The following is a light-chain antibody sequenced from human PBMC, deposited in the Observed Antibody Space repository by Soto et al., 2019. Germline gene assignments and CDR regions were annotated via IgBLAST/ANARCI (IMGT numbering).Light chain of an antibody. CDR1: QSVSSYY. CDR2: AAS. Sequence: EIVLTQSPATLSSFPGDRVTLSCRASQSVSSYYLAWYQQKPGQAPRLLIYAASSRATGIPDRFSGGGSGTDFTLTISRLEPEDFAVYYCQQFSSYPLTFGGGTKVEIK. J-gene: IGKJ4*01. V-gene: IGKV3-20*01. CDR3: QQFSSYPLT.